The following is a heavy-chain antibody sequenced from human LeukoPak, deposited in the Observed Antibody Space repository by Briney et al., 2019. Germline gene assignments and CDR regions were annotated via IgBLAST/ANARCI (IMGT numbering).Heavy chain of an antibody. CDR1: GGSFSGYY. CDR2: INHSGST. V-gene: IGHV4-34*01. CDR3: ARGKRGYGSGSYRGSYGMDV. Sequence: PSETLSLTCAVYGGSFSGYYWSWIRQPPGKGLEWIGEINHSGSTNYNPSLKSRVTISVDTSKNQFSLKLSSVTAADMAVCYCARGKRGYGSGSYRGSYGMDVWGQGTTVTVSS. D-gene: IGHD3-10*01. J-gene: IGHJ6*02.